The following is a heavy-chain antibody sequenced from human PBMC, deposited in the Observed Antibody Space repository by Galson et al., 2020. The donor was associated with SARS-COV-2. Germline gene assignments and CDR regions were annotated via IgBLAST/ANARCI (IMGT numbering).Heavy chain of an antibody. V-gene: IGHV4-39*01. CDR2: IYYSGSA. CDR1: GGSISDSAYY. J-gene: IGHJ4*02. D-gene: IGHD6-19*01. CDR3: ATRVAVAGLYYFDF. Sequence: IPSLPRTFPGGSISDSAYYWDSTRQPPGEALEWLRGIYYSGSANHNSSLKSRLTLSVDRSANQFSLRLFSVTVADTAVYYCATRVAVAGLYYFDFWGRGHLVTVSS.